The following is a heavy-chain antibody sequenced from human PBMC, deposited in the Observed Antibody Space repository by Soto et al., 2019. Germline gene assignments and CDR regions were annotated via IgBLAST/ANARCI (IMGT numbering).Heavy chain of an antibody. Sequence: QVQLQESGPGLVKPSQTLSLTCTVSGGSISSDNYFWSWIRQHPGKGLEWIGYIYYSGSAYYNPSLKSRVTISVDTSKNQFSLRLNSVTAADTAVYYCAREVGSATTSDAFDIWGQGTMVTVSS. CDR1: GGSISSDNYF. CDR3: AREVGSATTSDAFDI. J-gene: IGHJ3*02. CDR2: IYYSGSA. V-gene: IGHV4-31*03. D-gene: IGHD1-26*01.